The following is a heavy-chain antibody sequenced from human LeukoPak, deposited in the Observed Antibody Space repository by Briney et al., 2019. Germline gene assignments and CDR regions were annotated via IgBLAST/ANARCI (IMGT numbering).Heavy chain of an antibody. CDR3: AKALAAAGPFDY. CDR1: GFTFSSYA. D-gene: IGHD6-13*01. J-gene: IGHJ4*02. V-gene: IGHV3-23*01. CDR2: ISGSGGST. Sequence: GGSLRLPCAASGFTFSSYAMSWVRQAQGKGLEWVSAISGSGGSTYYADSVKGRFTISRDNSKNTLYLQMNSLRAEDTAVYYCAKALAAAGPFDYWGQGTLVTVSS.